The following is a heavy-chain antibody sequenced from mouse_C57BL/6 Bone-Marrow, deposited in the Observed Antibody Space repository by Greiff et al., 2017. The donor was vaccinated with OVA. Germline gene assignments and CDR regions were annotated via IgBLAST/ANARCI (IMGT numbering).Heavy chain of an antibody. D-gene: IGHD1-1*02. CDR2: INPNNGGT. V-gene: IGHV1-22*01. CDR3: ARPPRLYGPMDY. J-gene: IGHJ4*01. Sequence: EVQLQQSGPELVKPGASVKMSCKASGYTFTDYNMHWVKQSPGKSLEWIGYINPNNGGTSYNQKFKGKATLTVNKSSSTAYMELRSLTSEDSAVYYCARPPRLYGPMDYWGQGTSVTVSS. CDR1: GYTFTDYN.